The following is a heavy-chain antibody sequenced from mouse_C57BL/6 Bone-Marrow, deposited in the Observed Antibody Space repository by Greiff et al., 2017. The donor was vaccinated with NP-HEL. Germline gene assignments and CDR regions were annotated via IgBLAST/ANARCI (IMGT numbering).Heavy chain of an antibody. D-gene: IGHD1-1*01. CDR1: GYAFSSYW. J-gene: IGHJ2*01. CDR2: IYPGDGDT. CDR3: ARRNYGSRLDY. Sequence: QVQLQQSGAELVKPGASVKISCKASGYAFSSYWMNWVKQRPGKGLEWIGQIYPGDGDTNYNGKFKGKATLTADKSSSTAYMQLSSLTSEDSAVYFCARRNYGSRLDYWGQGTTLTVSS. V-gene: IGHV1-80*01.